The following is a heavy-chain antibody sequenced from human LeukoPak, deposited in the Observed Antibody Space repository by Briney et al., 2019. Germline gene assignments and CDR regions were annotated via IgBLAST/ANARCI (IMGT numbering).Heavy chain of an antibody. Sequence: GGSLRPSCTASGCTFSTYDMNWVRQAPGKGLEWVSYISSSSRTISYADSVKGRFTISRDNAKNSLYLQMNSLRAEDTAVYYCARLRYYAMDVWGQGTTVTASS. CDR3: ARLRYYAMDV. V-gene: IGHV3-48*01. CDR2: ISSSSRTI. CDR1: GCTFSTYD. J-gene: IGHJ6*02.